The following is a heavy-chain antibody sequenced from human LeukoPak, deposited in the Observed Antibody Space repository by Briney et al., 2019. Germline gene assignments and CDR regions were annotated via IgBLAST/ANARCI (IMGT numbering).Heavy chain of an antibody. V-gene: IGHV4-30-4*01. CDR1: GGSISSGDYY. CDR2: IYYSGST. CDR3: ARGLKVGATPFFDY. Sequence: PSETLSLTCTVSGGSISSGDYYWSWIRQPPGKGLEWIGYIYYSGSTYYNPSLKSRVTISVDTSKNQFSLKLSSVTAADTAVYYCARGLKVGATPFFDYWGQGTLVTVSS. D-gene: IGHD1-26*01. J-gene: IGHJ4*02.